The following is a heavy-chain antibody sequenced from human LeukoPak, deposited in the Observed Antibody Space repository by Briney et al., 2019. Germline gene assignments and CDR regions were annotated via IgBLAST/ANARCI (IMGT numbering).Heavy chain of an antibody. CDR1: GGSISSSSYY. CDR2: IYYSGST. J-gene: IGHJ4*02. CDR3: AGIAVAGTRGPDY. Sequence: PSETLSLTCTVSGGSISSSSYYWGWIRQPPGKGLEWIGSIYYSGSTYYDPSLKSRVTISVDTSKNQFSLKLSSVTAADTAVYYCAGIAVAGTRGPDYWGQGTLVTVSS. D-gene: IGHD6-19*01. V-gene: IGHV4-39*07.